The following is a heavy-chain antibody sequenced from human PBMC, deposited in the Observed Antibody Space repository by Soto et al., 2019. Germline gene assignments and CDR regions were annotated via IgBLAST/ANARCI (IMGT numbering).Heavy chain of an antibody. CDR3: ARNSWFGELWLHNDAFDI. Sequence: PGGSLRLSCAASGFTFSSYSMNWVRQAPGKGLEWVSSISSSSSYIYYADSVKGRFTISRDNSKNTLYLQMNSLRAEDTAVYYCARNSWFGELWLHNDAFDIWGQGTMVTVSS. J-gene: IGHJ3*02. D-gene: IGHD3-10*01. V-gene: IGHV3-21*01. CDR2: ISSSSSYI. CDR1: GFTFSSYS.